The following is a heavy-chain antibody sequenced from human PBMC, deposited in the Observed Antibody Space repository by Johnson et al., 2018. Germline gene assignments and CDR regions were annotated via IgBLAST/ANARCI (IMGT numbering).Heavy chain of an antibody. CDR2: IYYSGST. CDR3: ARVQALLTDAYMDV. CDR1: GGSISSDF. Sequence: QVQLQESGPGLVKPSETLSLTCTVSGGSISSDFWSWIRQPPGKGLEWMGYIYYSGSTNYNPSLKSRVTISVDTSKNQFSLKLSSVTAADTAVYYCARVQALLTDAYMDVWGKGTTVTVSS. D-gene: IGHD1-26*01. V-gene: IGHV4-59*01. J-gene: IGHJ6*03.